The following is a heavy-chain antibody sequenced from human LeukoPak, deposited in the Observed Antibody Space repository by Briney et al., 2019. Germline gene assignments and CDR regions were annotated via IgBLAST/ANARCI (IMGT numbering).Heavy chain of an antibody. Sequence: GESLKISCKGSGYSFTSYWIGWVRQMPGKGLEWMGIIYPGDSDTRYSPSFQGQVTISADKSISTAYLQWSSLKASDTAMYYCARPEGRAYSSGWYGGYWDQGTLVTVSS. V-gene: IGHV5-51*01. CDR1: GYSFTSYW. CDR3: ARPEGRAYSSGWYGGY. CDR2: IYPGDSDT. J-gene: IGHJ4*02. D-gene: IGHD6-19*01.